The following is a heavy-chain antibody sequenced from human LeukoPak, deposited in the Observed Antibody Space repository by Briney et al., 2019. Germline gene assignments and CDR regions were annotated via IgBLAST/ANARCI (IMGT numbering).Heavy chain of an antibody. J-gene: IGHJ4*02. CDR3: ARGGDWKFDY. CDR1: GDSIGSNKW. Sequence: SETLSLTCAVSGDSIGSNKWWTWVRQPPGKGLEWIGEIHHSGRLNYSPSLKSRVTISVDKSKNHFSLNLNSITPADTAIYYCARGGDWKFDYWGQGTLVTVSS. D-gene: IGHD1-1*01. CDR2: IHHSGRL. V-gene: IGHV4-4*02.